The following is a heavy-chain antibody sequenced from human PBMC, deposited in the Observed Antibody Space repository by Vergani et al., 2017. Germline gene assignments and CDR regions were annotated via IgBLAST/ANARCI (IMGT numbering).Heavy chain of an antibody. D-gene: IGHD3-16*02. CDR3: ARGGSSVITFGGVIAYGGFDY. V-gene: IGHV3-48*03. Sequence: EVQLVESGGGLVQPGGSLRLSCAAPGFTSISYEMNWVRQAPGKGLGWVSYISSMGSTIYYADSVKGRFTISRDNAKNSLYLQMNSLRAEDTAVYYCARGGSSVITFGGVIAYGGFDYWGQGTLVTVSS. CDR1: GFTSISYE. J-gene: IGHJ4*02. CDR2: ISSMGSTI.